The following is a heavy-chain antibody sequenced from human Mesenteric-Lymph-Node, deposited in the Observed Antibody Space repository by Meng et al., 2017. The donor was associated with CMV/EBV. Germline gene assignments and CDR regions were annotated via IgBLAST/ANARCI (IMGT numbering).Heavy chain of an antibody. CDR3: AYFGDFPPLW. CDR2: TYYSAESYN. V-gene: IGHV6-1*01. J-gene: IGHJ4*02. CDR1: GASVTSTNAD. D-gene: IGHD3-16*01. Sequence: IQLQQSGPGLVKSSQTLSLTCTVSGASVTSTNADWNWIRQSPSRGLEWLGRTYYSAESYNDYAVSVKSRISVNLDTSKNQLSLNLNSVAPEDTDVYSCAYFGDFPPLWWGQGTLVTVSS.